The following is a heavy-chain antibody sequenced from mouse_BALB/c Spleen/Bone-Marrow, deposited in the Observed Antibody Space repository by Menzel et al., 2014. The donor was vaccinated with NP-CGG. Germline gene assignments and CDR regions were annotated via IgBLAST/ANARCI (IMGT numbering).Heavy chain of an antibody. Sequence: EVQLQQSGAERVKPGASVKLTCTGSGFNIKDTYMHWVKQKPEQGLEWIGRIDAANGNSKYDPKFQGKDTITADTSSNTGYLQHSSLTSEDTAVYYCARYGYWGQGTSVTVST. CDR2: IDAANGNS. D-gene: IGHD1-1*02. V-gene: IGHV14-3*02. CDR3: ARYGY. CDR1: GFNIKDTY. J-gene: IGHJ4*01.